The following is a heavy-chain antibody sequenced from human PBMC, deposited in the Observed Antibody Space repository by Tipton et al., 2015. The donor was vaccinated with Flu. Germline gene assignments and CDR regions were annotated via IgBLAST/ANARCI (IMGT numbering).Heavy chain of an antibody. CDR3: ARGDGGSGSYLSWFDP. D-gene: IGHD3-10*01. J-gene: IGHJ5*02. Sequence: TLSLTCTVSGGSVSSGSYYWSWIRQPPGKGLEWIGYIYYSGSTNYNPSLKSRVTISVDTSKNQFSLKLSSVTAADTAVYYCARGDGGSGSYLSWFDPWGQGTLVTVSS. V-gene: IGHV4-61*01. CDR2: IYYSGST. CDR1: GGSVSSGSYY.